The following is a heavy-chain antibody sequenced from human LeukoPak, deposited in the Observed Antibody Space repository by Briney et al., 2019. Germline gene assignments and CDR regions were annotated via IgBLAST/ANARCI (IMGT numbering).Heavy chain of an antibody. D-gene: IGHD5-24*01. CDR2: INPSGTGT. CDR1: GYTFSDYY. J-gene: IGHJ5*02. Sequence: ASVKVSCKASGYTFSDYYMHWVRQAPGQGLEWMGVINPSGTGTSYARKFQGRITMSRDTSTSTVYMELSSLRSEDTAFYYCATDHSMANTAWWFDPWGQGTLVTVSS. V-gene: IGHV1-46*01. CDR3: ATDHSMANTAWWFDP.